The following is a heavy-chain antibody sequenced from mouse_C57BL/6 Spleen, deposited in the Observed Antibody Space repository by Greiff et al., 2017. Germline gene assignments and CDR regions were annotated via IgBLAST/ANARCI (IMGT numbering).Heavy chain of an antibody. CDR1: GYAFSSSW. CDR3: ARDWDEGGFDY. Sequence: VQLQQSGPELVKPGASVKISCKASGYAFSSSWMNWVKQRPGKGLEWIGRIYPGDGDTNYNGKFKGKATLTADKSSSTAYMQLSSLTSADSAVYFCARDWDEGGFDYWGQGTTLTVSS. J-gene: IGHJ2*01. CDR2: IYPGDGDT. D-gene: IGHD4-1*01. V-gene: IGHV1-82*01.